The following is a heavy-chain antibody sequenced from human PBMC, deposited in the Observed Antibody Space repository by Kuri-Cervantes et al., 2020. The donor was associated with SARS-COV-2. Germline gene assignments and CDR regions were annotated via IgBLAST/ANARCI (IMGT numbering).Heavy chain of an antibody. Sequence: SETLSLTCTVSGGSISSSSYYWGWIRQPPGKGLEWSGSIYYSGSTYYNPSLKSRVTISVDTSKNQFSLKLSSVTAADTAVYYCARHGLRYYGSGSLTTFDYWGQGTLVTVSS. CDR1: GGSISSSSYY. CDR3: ARHGLRYYGSGSLTTFDY. D-gene: IGHD3-10*01. V-gene: IGHV4-39*01. CDR2: IYYSGST. J-gene: IGHJ4*02.